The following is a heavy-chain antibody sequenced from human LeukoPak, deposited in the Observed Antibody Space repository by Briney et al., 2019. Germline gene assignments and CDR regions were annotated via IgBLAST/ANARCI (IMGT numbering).Heavy chain of an antibody. CDR2: ISYDGSYK. D-gene: IGHD4-23*01. V-gene: IGHV3-30*04. CDR3: ARGARKGDDYGGFFDY. Sequence: GGSLRLSCAASGFTFSSYAMHWVRQAPGKGLEWVAVISYDGSYKDYADSVKGRFTISRDTSKNTLFLQMNSLRTEDTAVYYCARGARKGDDYGGFFDYWGQGTLVTVSS. J-gene: IGHJ4*02. CDR1: GFTFSSYA.